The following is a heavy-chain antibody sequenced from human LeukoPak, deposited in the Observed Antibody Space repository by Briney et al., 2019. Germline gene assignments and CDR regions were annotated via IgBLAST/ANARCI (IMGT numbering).Heavy chain of an antibody. V-gene: IGHV4-59*01. D-gene: IGHD5-24*01. CDR3: ARFTPQGYGWGGYNRFDP. CDR2: IYYSGRT. J-gene: IGHJ5*02. CDR1: GGSISSYY. Sequence: SETLSLTCTVSGGSISSYYWNWIRQPPGKGLEWIGYIYYSGRTNYNPSLKSRVTISVDTSKNQFSLNLTSVTAAGTAVYYCARFTPQGYGWGGYNRFDPWGQGTLVTVSS.